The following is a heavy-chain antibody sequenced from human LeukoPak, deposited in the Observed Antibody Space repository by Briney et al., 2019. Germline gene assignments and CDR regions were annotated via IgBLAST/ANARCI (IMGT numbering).Heavy chain of an antibody. J-gene: IGHJ4*02. Sequence: SETLSLTCTVSGGSISSHYWSWIRQPPGKGLEWIGYIYYSGSTNYNPSLKSRVTMSVDTSKNQFSLKLSSVTAADTAIYYCARGRASSWSFDYWGQGTLVTVSS. D-gene: IGHD6-13*01. CDR1: GGSISSHY. CDR3: ARGRASSWSFDY. CDR2: IYYSGST. V-gene: IGHV4-59*11.